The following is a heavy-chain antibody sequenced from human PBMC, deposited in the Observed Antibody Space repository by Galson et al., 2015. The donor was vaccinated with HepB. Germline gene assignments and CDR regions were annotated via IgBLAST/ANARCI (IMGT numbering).Heavy chain of an antibody. CDR3: AKARWSGYDFGY. CDR2: ISDSGGST. Sequence: SLRLSCAASGFTFSSYAMSWVRQAPGKGLEWVSGISDSGGSTYYADSVKGRFTISRDTSKNTLFLQMNSLRAEDTAIYYCAKARWSGYDFGYWGQGTLVTVSS. J-gene: IGHJ4*02. D-gene: IGHD5-12*01. CDR1: GFTFSSYA. V-gene: IGHV3-23*01.